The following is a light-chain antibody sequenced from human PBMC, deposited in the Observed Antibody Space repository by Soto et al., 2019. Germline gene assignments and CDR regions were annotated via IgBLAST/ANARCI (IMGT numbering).Light chain of an antibody. J-gene: IGLJ1*01. Sequence: QSVLTEPACVSVSPGQSVTSSCTGTSSDFGSYKFVSWYQHHPGKVPKVIIYETSKRPSGVSDRFSGSKSGNTASLTISGLQAEDEADYYCFSFTSTNTHVFGSGTKVTVL. V-gene: IGLV2-23*01. CDR2: ETS. CDR1: SSDFGSYKF. CDR3: FSFTSTNTHV.